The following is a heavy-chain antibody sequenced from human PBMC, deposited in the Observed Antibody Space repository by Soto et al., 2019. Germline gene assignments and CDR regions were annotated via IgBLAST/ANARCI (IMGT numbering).Heavy chain of an antibody. D-gene: IGHD3-22*01. CDR1: GGSISSYY. CDR3: ARAGRITMIVVVPRVGAFDI. V-gene: IGHV4-59*01. J-gene: IGHJ3*02. CDR2: IYYGGST. Sequence: PSETLSLTCTVSGGSISSYYWSWIRQPPGKGLEWIGYIYYGGSTNYNPSLKSRVTISVDTSKNQFSLKLSSVTAADTAVYNCARAGRITMIVVVPRVGAFDIWGQGTMVTVSS.